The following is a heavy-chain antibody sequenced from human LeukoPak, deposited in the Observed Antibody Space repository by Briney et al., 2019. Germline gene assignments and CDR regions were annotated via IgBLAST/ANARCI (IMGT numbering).Heavy chain of an antibody. CDR1: GGSISSSSYY. CDR2: IYYSGST. D-gene: IGHD3-22*01. CDR3: ARVGHYDSSGYYYYYYYGMDV. V-gene: IGHV4-61*05. J-gene: IGHJ6*02. Sequence: KPSETLSLTCTVSGGSISSSSYYWGWIRQPPGKGLEWIGYIYYSGSTNYNPSLKSRVTTSVDTSKNQFSLKLSSVTAADTAVYYCARVGHYDSSGYYYYYYYGMDVWGQGTTVTVSS.